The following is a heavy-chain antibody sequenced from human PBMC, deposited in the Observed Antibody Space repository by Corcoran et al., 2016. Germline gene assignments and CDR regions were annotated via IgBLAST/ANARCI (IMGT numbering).Heavy chain of an antibody. V-gene: IGHV1-69*01. CDR2: IIPIFGTA. D-gene: IGHD3-10*01. Sequence: QVQLVQSGAEVKKPGSSVKVSCKASGGTFSSYAISWVRQAPGQGLEWMGGIIPIFGTANYAQKFQGRVAITADESTSTAYLERSRLRSEDTAVYYWARDLWITMVRGARDYYGMDVWGQGTTVTVSS. CDR1: GGTFSSYA. J-gene: IGHJ6*02. CDR3: ARDLWITMVRGARDYYGMDV.